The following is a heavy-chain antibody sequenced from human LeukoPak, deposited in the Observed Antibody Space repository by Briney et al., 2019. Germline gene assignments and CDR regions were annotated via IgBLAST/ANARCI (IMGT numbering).Heavy chain of an antibody. V-gene: IGHV1-18*01. CDR3: AKDRSRYSGYDPRSYYFDY. CDR2: ISAYNGNT. J-gene: IGHJ4*02. CDR1: GYTFTSYG. D-gene: IGHD5-12*01. Sequence: ASVKVSCKASGYTFTSYGISWVRQAPGQGLEWMGWISAYNGNTNYAQKLQGRVTMTTDTSTSTAYMELRSLRSDDTAVYYCAKDRSRYSGYDPRSYYFDYWGQGTLVSVSS.